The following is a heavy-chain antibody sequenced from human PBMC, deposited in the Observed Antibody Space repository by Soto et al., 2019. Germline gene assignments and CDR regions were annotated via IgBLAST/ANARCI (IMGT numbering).Heavy chain of an antibody. CDR1: GFTFSSQW. V-gene: IGHV3-74*03. J-gene: IGHJ4*02. CDR2: INSDGSRI. Sequence: EVQLVESGGGLVQPGGPLRLSCAASGFTFSSQWVYWVRQSPGKGPVWVSYINSDGSRIAYADSVKGRFTISRDNAKNTLYLQMNSLRVEDTAVYYCVRDIRWGRGTLVTVSS. CDR3: VRDIR.